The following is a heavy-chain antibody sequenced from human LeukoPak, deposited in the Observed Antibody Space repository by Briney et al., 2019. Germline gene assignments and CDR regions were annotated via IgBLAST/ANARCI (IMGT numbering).Heavy chain of an antibody. CDR3: ARPPGIAAAWFDP. CDR2: IYYSGST. J-gene: IGHJ5*02. D-gene: IGHD6-13*01. Sequence: PSETLSLTCTVSGGSISSNSYYWGWIRQPPGKGLEWIGSIYYSGSTYYNPSLKNRLTISVDTSKDQFSLKLTSVTAADTAVYYCARPPGIAAAWFDPWGQGTLVTVSS. V-gene: IGHV4-39*01. CDR1: GGSISSNSYY.